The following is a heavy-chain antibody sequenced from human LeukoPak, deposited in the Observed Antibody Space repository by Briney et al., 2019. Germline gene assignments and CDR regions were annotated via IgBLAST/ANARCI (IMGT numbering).Heavy chain of an antibody. D-gene: IGHD2-15*01. Sequence: SVKLSCKASGGTFSSYAISWVRQAPGQGLEWMGGIIPIFGTANYAQKFQGRVTITTDESTSTAYMELSSLRSEDTAVYYCARAGYCSGGSFYPSIYNWFDPWGQGTLVTVSS. J-gene: IGHJ5*02. V-gene: IGHV1-69*05. CDR1: GGTFSSYA. CDR3: ARAGYCSGGSFYPSIYNWFDP. CDR2: IIPIFGTA.